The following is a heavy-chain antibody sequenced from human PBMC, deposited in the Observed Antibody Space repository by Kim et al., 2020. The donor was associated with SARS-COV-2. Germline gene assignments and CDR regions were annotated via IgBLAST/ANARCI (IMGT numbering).Heavy chain of an antibody. CDR3: TRAGAAYAEGTD. V-gene: IGHV3-7*01. J-gene: IGHJ4*02. D-gene: IGHD2-15*01. CDR2: INEDGSYR. CDR1: GFTFTNYW. Sequence: GGSLRLSCVGSGFTFTNYWMAWVRQAPGKGLEWVANINEDGSYRNYVDSVKGRFTISRDNAKNSLYLQMNSLRAEDTAMYFCTRAGAAYAEGTDWGQGTLVTVPS.